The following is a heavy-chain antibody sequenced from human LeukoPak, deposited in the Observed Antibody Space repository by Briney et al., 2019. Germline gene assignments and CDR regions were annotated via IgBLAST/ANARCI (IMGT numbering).Heavy chain of an antibody. Sequence: GASVKVSCKASGFTFTSYPIHWVRQAPGQRLEWMGWINAGNGNTKYSQKFQGRVTITRDTSASTAYMELSSLRSEDTAVYYCARAHSSSWHYAEYFQHWGQGTLVTVSS. J-gene: IGHJ1*01. CDR3: ARAHSSSWHYAEYFQH. CDR2: INAGNGNT. V-gene: IGHV1-3*01. CDR1: GFTFTSYP. D-gene: IGHD6-13*01.